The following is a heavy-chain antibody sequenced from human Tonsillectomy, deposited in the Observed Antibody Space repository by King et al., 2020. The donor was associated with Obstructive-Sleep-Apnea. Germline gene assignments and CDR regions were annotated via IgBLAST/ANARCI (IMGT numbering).Heavy chain of an antibody. V-gene: IGHV2-26*01. CDR3: ARIGYCSSTSCLNYDY. J-gene: IGHJ4*02. CDR2: IFSNDEK. D-gene: IGHD2-2*01. Sequence: TLKESGPVLVKPTETLTLTCTVSGFSLSNAGMAVCWIRQPPGKALEWLAHIFSNDEKSNSTSLQSRLTITKDTSKSQVVRIMTNMDPVDTATYYCARIGYCSSTSCLNYDYWGQGTLVTVSS. CDR1: GFSLSNAGMA.